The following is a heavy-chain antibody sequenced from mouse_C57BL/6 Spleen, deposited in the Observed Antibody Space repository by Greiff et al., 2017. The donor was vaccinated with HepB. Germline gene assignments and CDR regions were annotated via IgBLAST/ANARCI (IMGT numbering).Heavy chain of an antibody. CDR1: GFTFSDYY. Sequence: EVMLVESEGGLVQPGSSMKLSCTASGFTFSDYYMAWVRQVPEKGLEWVANINYDGSSTYYLDSLKSRFIISRDNAKNILYLQMSSLKSEDTATYYCARASIGYAMDYWGQGTSVTVSS. CDR3: ARASIGYAMDY. CDR2: INYDGSST. V-gene: IGHV5-16*01. D-gene: IGHD2-14*01. J-gene: IGHJ4*01.